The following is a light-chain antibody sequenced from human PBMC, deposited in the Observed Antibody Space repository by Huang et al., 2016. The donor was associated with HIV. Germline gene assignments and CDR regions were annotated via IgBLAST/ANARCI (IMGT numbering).Light chain of an antibody. CDR2: GAA. CDR3: HQYNNWPPAT. J-gene: IGKJ3*01. CDR1: KSVSSN. V-gene: IGKV3-15*01. Sequence: EIVMTQSPATLSVSPGERATLSCRASKSVSSNLAWYQQKPGQAPRLLIYGAATLATGIPARFSGSGSGTEFTLTISSLQSEDFAVYYCHQYNNWPPATFGPGTKVDIK.